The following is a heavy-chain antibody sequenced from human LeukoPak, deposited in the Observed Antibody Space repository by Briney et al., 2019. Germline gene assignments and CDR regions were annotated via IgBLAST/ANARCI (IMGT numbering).Heavy chain of an antibody. CDR1: GYTFTSYD. J-gene: IGHJ6*03. Sequence: ASVKVSCKASGYTFTSYDINWVRQATGQGLEWMGCMNPNSGNTGYAQKFQGRVTMTRNTSISTAYMELSSLRSEDTAVYYCAIVGYCSSTSCYENRYAYYYYMDVWGKGTTVTVSS. V-gene: IGHV1-8*01. D-gene: IGHD2-2*01. CDR2: MNPNSGNT. CDR3: AIVGYCSSTSCYENRYAYYYYMDV.